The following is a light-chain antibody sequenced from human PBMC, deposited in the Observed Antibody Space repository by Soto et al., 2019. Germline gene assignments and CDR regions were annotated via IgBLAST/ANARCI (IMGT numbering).Light chain of an antibody. CDR1: SSDVGGYNY. CDR3: ISYTSRSTPLV. CDR2: EVS. Sequence: QSVLTQPASVSGSPGQSITISCTGSSSDVGGYNYVSWYQQHPGKAPKLIIYEVSYRPSGVSNRFSASKSGNTASLTISGLQAEDEGDYYCISYTSRSTPLVFGGGTKLTVL. J-gene: IGLJ3*02. V-gene: IGLV2-14*01.